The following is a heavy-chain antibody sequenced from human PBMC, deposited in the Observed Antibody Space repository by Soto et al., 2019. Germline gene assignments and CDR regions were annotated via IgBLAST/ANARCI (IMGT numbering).Heavy chain of an antibody. Sequence: QVQLVESGGGVVQPGRSLRLSCAASGFTFSSSPIHWVRQAPGKGLEWVALISYDGSNTYYAEAVKGRFTISRDNSKNTLYLHMNSLRAEDTAVYYCAKALNPRIYDFWSGYDYWGQGTLVTVSS. D-gene: IGHD3-3*01. CDR2: ISYDGSNT. V-gene: IGHV3-30*18. CDR3: AKALNPRIYDFWSGYDY. CDR1: GFTFSSSP. J-gene: IGHJ4*02.